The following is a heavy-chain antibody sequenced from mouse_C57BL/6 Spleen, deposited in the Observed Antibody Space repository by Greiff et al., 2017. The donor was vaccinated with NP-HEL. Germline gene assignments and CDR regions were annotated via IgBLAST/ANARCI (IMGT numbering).Heavy chain of an antibody. CDR3: ARDSGYAFDY. CDR1: GYTFINYW. V-gene: IGHV1-53*01. D-gene: IGHD3-2*02. CDR2: INPSNGGT. J-gene: IGHJ2*01. Sequence: QVQLQQPGTELVKPGASVTLSCKASGYTFINYWMPWVKQRPGQGLEWIGDINPSNGGTNYNEKFKNKATLTADKSSGTAYMQLSSLTSEDSAVYYCARDSGYAFDYWGQGTTLTVSS.